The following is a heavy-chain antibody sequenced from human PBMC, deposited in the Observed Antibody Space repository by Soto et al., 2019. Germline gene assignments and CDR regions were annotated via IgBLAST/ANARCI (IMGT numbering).Heavy chain of an antibody. CDR1: GFTLADYH. CDR3: ARDMVVPAAMETYYYYGMDV. Sequence: QVQLVQSGAEVKKPGASVKVSCRASGFTLADYHIHWVRQAPGQRLEWMGWINPNSGVTNNAQNFQGRVTMTRDTSINTAYMDLTSLRSDDTAVYYCARDMVVPAAMETYYYYGMDVWGQGTTVTVSS. J-gene: IGHJ6*02. D-gene: IGHD2-2*01. CDR2: INPNSGVT. V-gene: IGHV1-2*02.